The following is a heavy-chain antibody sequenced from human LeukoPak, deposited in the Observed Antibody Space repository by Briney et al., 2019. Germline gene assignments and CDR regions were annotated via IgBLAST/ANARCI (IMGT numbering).Heavy chain of an antibody. CDR3: ATFAGEHQAPFDY. CDR2: INPNTGGT. D-gene: IGHD1-26*01. V-gene: IGHV1-2*02. CDR1: GYTFTGYY. Sequence: ASVKVSCKASGYTFTGYYMHWVRQAPGQGLEWMGWINPNTGGTNYAQRFQGRVTMTRDTSISTAYRELSRLRSDDTAVYYCATFAGEHQAPFDYWGQGTLVTVSS. J-gene: IGHJ4*02.